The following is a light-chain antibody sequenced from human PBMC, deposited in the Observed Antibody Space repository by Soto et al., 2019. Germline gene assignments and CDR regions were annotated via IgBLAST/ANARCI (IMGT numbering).Light chain of an antibody. CDR2: TAS. J-gene: IGKJ1*01. Sequence: DIQMTQSPSSLSAFVGDRVTITCRARQSISTYLSWYQQKPGKAPKLLIYTASTLQSGVPSRFSVSGSGTYFTLTISSLRPEDFASYNCQQSYSTPWTFGQGTKVEIK. CDR1: QSISTY. CDR3: QQSYSTPWT. V-gene: IGKV1-39*01.